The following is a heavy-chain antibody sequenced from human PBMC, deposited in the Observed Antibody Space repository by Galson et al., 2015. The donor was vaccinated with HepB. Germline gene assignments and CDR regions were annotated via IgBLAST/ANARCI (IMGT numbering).Heavy chain of an antibody. CDR1: GYTFTSYA. Sequence: SVKVSCKASGYTFTSYAMHWVRQAPGQRLEWMGWINAGNGNTKYSQKFQGRVTITRDTSASTAYMELSSLRSEDTAVYYCARETPYCGGDCYSGSDIWGQGTMVTVSS. CDR2: INAGNGNT. J-gene: IGHJ3*02. D-gene: IGHD2-21*02. V-gene: IGHV1-3*01. CDR3: ARETPYCGGDCYSGSDI.